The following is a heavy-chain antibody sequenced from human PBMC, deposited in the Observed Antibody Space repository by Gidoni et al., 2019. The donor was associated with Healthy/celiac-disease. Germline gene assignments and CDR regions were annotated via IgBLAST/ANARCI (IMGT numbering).Heavy chain of an antibody. Sequence: QVQLVQSGAEVKKPGSSVKVSCKASGGTFSSYAISWVRQAPGQGLEWMGRIIPILGIANYAQKFQGRVTITADKSTSTAYMELSSLRSEDTAVYYCARSMVRGLYYFDYWGQGTLVTVSS. CDR1: GGTFSSYA. V-gene: IGHV1-69*09. CDR3: ARSMVRGLYYFDY. J-gene: IGHJ4*02. D-gene: IGHD3-10*01. CDR2: IIPILGIA.